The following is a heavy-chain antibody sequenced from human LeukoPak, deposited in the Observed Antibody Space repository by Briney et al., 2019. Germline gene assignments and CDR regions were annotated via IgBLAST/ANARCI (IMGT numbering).Heavy chain of an antibody. CDR3: ARGGLVPAAMNDAFDI. Sequence: GASVKVSCKASGYTFTSYYMHWVRQAPGQGLEWMGIINPSGGSTSYAQKFQGRVTMTRDTSTSTVYMELSSLRSEDTAVYYCARGGLVPAAMNDAFDIWGQGTMVTVSS. J-gene: IGHJ3*02. D-gene: IGHD2-2*01. V-gene: IGHV1-46*01. CDR1: GYTFTSYY. CDR2: INPSGGST.